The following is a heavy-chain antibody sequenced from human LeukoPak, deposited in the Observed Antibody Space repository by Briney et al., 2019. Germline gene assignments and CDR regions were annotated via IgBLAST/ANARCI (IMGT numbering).Heavy chain of an antibody. J-gene: IGHJ4*02. CDR1: GFTFGDYA. Sequence: GGSLRLSCTASGFTFGDYAMNWFRQAPGKGLEWVGFIRSKAYGGTTEYAASVKGRFTISRDDSKSIAYLQMNSLKTEDTAVYYCTRDGDAKFAELGPGYWGQGTLVTVSS. CDR2: IRSKAYGGTT. V-gene: IGHV3-49*03. CDR3: TRDGDAKFAELGPGY. D-gene: IGHD1-26*01.